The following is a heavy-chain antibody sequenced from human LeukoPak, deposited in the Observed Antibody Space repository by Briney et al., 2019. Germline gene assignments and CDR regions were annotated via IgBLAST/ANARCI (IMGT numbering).Heavy chain of an antibody. J-gene: IGHJ5*02. V-gene: IGHV3-30-3*01. D-gene: IGHD1-26*01. CDR3: ALSGSYH. CDR2: ISYDGSNK. Sequence: GRSLRLSCAASGFTFSSYAMHWVRQAPGKGLEWVAVISYDGSNKYYADSVKGRFTISRDNSKNTLYLQMNSLRAEDTAVYYCALSGSYHWGQGTLVTVSS. CDR1: GFTFSSYA.